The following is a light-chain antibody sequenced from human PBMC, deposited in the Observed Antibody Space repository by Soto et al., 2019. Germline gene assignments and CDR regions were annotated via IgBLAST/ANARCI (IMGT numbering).Light chain of an antibody. CDR3: MQATQAYT. CDR1: QSLVHSDGHTY. V-gene: IGKV2-24*01. CDR2: MIS. Sequence: DIVLTQTPLSSPVTLGQPASISCRSSQSLVHSDGHTYLTWLQQRPGQPPRLLIYMISHRFSGVPHRFSGSGAGTDFTLKISRVEAEDVGVYYCMQATQAYTFGQGTKLEIK. J-gene: IGKJ2*01.